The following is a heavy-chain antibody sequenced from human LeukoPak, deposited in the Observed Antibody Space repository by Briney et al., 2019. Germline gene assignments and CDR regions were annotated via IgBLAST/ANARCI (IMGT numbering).Heavy chain of an antibody. CDR1: GFDVSNHY. Sequence: GGSLRLSCAASGFDVSNHYLNWVRQAPGKGLEWVATIKHDGSEDYYLDSVKGRFTISRDNAKSSMWLQMNSLRAEDTAVYYCARDQTPFYWGQGSLVTVSS. CDR2: IKHDGSED. V-gene: IGHV3-7*01. D-gene: IGHD2-15*01. J-gene: IGHJ4*02. CDR3: ARDQTPFY.